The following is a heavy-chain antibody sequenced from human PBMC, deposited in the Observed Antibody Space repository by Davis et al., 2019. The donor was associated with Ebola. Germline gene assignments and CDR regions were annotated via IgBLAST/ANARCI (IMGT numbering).Heavy chain of an antibody. V-gene: IGHV3-48*03. Sequence: PGGSLRLSCAASGFTFSSYEMNWVRQAPGKGLEWVSYISSSGSTIYYADSVKGRFTISRDNAKNSLYLQMNSLRAEDTAVYYCASSTSSGYHFRGTLKFWGQGTLVTVSS. J-gene: IGHJ4*02. CDR1: GFTFSSYE. CDR2: ISSSGSTI. CDR3: ASSTSSGYHFRGTLKF. D-gene: IGHD3-22*01.